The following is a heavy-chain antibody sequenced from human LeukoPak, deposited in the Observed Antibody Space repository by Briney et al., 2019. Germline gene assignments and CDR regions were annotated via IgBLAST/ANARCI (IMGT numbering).Heavy chain of an antibody. CDR1: GDPVSRGSYY. D-gene: IGHD6-6*01. CDR2: VYHTGTT. Sequence: SETLSLTCTVSGDPVSRGSYYWSWIRQPPGKELEWIGYVYHTGTTNYNPSLKSRVTISVDTSKNEFSLKLSSVTAADTAVYYCARHESTSSNAFDIWGQGTMVTVSS. V-gene: IGHV4-61*01. CDR3: ARHESTSSNAFDI. J-gene: IGHJ3*02.